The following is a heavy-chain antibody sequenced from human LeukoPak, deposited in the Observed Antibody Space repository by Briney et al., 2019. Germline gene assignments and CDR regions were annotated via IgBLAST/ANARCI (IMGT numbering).Heavy chain of an antibody. CDR3: ARDFITANPKNYGSGSYT. CDR2: IIPIFGTA. V-gene: IGHV1-69*13. Sequence: SVKVSCKASGGTFSSYAISWVRQAPGQGLEWMGGIIPIFGTANYAQKFQGRVTITADESTSTAYMELSSLRSEDTAVYYCARDFITANPKNYGSGSYTWGQGALVTVSS. CDR1: GGTFSSYA. D-gene: IGHD3-10*01. J-gene: IGHJ5*02.